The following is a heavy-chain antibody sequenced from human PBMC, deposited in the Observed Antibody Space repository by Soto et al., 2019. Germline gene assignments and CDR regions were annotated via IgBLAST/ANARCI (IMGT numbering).Heavy chain of an antibody. V-gene: IGHV1-3*01. D-gene: IGHD2-15*01. J-gene: IGHJ3*02. CDR1: GCTFTSYA. Sequence: ASVKVSCKASGCTFTSYAMHWVRQAPGQRLEWMGWINAGNGNTKYSQKFQGRVTITRDTSASTAYMELSSLRSEDTAVYYCARGRVAEILDAFDIWGQGTMVTVSS. CDR2: INAGNGNT. CDR3: ARGRVAEILDAFDI.